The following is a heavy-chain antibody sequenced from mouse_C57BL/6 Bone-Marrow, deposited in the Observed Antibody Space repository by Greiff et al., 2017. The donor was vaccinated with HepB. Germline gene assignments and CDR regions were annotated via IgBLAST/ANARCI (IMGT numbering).Heavy chain of an antibody. Sequence: EVQVVESGGDLVKPGGSLKLSCAASGFTFSSYGMSWVRQTQDKRLEWVATISSGGSYTYYPDSVKGRFTISRDNAKNTLYLQMSSLKSEDTAMYYCARGLGFFDYWGQGTTLTVSS. CDR1: GFTFSSYG. CDR2: ISSGGSYT. CDR3: ARGLGFFDY. V-gene: IGHV5-6*01. D-gene: IGHD4-1*01. J-gene: IGHJ2*01.